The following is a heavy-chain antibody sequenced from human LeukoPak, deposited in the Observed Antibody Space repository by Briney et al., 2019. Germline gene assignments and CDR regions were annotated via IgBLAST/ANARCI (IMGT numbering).Heavy chain of an antibody. CDR3: ARDRGNSDPGDWFDS. CDR2: ISGSGSTV. Sequence: GGSLRLSCAASGFTFSDYYMSWIRQAPGKGLEWASYISGSGSTVYYAASVRGRFTISRDNAKNSLFLQMNGLRAEDTAVYYCARDRGNSDPGDWFDSWGQGTLVTVSS. D-gene: IGHD4-23*01. V-gene: IGHV3-11*01. J-gene: IGHJ5*01. CDR1: GFTFSDYY.